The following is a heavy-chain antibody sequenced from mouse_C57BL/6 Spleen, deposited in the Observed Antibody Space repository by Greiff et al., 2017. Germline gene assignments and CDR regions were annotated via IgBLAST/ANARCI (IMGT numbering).Heavy chain of an antibody. J-gene: IGHJ4*01. CDR3: AKKNDGDEDMDD. V-gene: IGHV1-42*01. CDR2: INPSTGGT. D-gene: IGHD2-12*01. CDR1: GYSFTGYY. Sequence: EVQLQESGPELVKPGASVKISCKASGYSFTGYYMNWVKQSPEKSLEWIGEINPSTGGTTSNQKFKAKATLTVEKSSSTAYMQLKSLTSEDSAVYYGAKKNDGDEDMDDWGQGTTGTVSS.